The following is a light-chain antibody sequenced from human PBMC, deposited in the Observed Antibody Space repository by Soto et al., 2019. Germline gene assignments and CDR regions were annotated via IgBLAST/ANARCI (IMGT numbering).Light chain of an antibody. CDR2: INSDGSH. V-gene: IGLV4-69*01. Sequence: QLVLTQSPSVSASLGASVKLTCTLSSGHSTYAIAWHQQQSEKGPRFLMKINSDGSHSKGDGFFDRFSGSSSGAERHLTISSRQSEDEADYYCQSLGTGIQVFGGGTKLTVL. CDR3: QSLGTGIQV. J-gene: IGLJ3*02. CDR1: SGHSTYA.